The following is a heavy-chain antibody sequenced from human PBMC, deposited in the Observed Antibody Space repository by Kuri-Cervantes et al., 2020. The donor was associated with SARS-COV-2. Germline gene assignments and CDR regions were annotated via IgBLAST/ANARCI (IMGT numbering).Heavy chain of an antibody. CDR3: ARIQATTVIADY. J-gene: IGHJ4*02. D-gene: IGHD4-11*01. V-gene: IGHV2-70*11. CDR2: IDWDDDK. Sequence: SGPTPVKPTQTLTLTCTFSGFSLSTSGMCVSWIRQPPGKALEWLARIDWDDDKYYKTSLKTRLTISKDTSKNQAVLTMTSVDPVDTATYYRARIQATTVIADYWGQGTLVTVSS. CDR1: GFSLSTSGMC.